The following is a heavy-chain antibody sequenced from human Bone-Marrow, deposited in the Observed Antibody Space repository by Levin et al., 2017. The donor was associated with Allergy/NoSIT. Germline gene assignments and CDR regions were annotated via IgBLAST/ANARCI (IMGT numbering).Heavy chain of an antibody. Sequence: PGGSLRLSCAASGFIFSNYNMDWVRQAPGKGLEWVSYISRSSDTIYYADSVKGRFTVSRDNAKNSLYLQMNSLRDEDTAVYYCARGEYCNGAGCDYYGMGGWGQGTTVTVSS. D-gene: IGHD2/OR15-2a*01. V-gene: IGHV3-48*02. J-gene: IGHJ6*02. CDR1: GFIFSNYN. CDR2: ISRSSDTI. CDR3: ARGEYCNGAGCDYYGMGG.